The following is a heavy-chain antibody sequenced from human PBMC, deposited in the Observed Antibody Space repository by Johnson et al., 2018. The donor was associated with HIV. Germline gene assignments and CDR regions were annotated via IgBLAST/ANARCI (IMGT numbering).Heavy chain of an antibody. D-gene: IGHD3-22*01. CDR1: GFTFSSNA. Sequence: QVQLVESGGGVVQPGGSLRLSCAASGFTFSSNAMHWVRQAPGKGLEWVAFIVYDGSNKYYADSVKGRFTISRDNSKNTLYLQMNSLRAEDTAVHYCAKVRYYDRDAFDIWGQGTMVTVSS. V-gene: IGHV3-30*02. CDR2: IVYDGSNK. CDR3: AKVRYYDRDAFDI. J-gene: IGHJ3*02.